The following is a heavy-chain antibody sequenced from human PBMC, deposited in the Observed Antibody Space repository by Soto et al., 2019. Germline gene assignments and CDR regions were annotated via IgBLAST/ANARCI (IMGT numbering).Heavy chain of an antibody. Sequence: ASVKVSCKASGYTFFTYDISWVRQAPGHGLEWMGWISTYSGDTKYAQKFQGRVTMTTDTSTTTAYLELGSLRSEDTAVYYCARHHGPTTAENWFDPWGQGTLVTVSS. CDR2: ISTYSGDT. D-gene: IGHD5-12*01. V-gene: IGHV1-18*01. CDR3: ARHHGPTTAENWFDP. J-gene: IGHJ5*02. CDR1: GYTFFTYD.